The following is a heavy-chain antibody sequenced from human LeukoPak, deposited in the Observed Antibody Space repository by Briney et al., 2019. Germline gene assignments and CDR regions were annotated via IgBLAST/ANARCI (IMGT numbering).Heavy chain of an antibody. CDR1: GYTFTSYG. CDR3: AGLWFGESGDAFDI. D-gene: IGHD3-10*01. V-gene: IGHV1-18*01. CDR2: ISAYNGNT. Sequence: GASVKVSCKASGYTFTSYGISWVRQAPGQGLEWMGWISAYNGNTNYAQKLQGRVTMTTDTSTNTAYMELRSLRSDDTAVYYCAGLWFGESGDAFDIWGQGTMVTVSS. J-gene: IGHJ3*02.